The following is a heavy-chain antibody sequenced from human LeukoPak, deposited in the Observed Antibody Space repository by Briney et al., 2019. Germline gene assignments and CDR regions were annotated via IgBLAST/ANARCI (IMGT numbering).Heavy chain of an antibody. Sequence: SETLSLTCTVSGYSISSGNYWGWIRQPPGRGLEWIGSIYYSGSTYYNPSLKSRVTISVDTSKNQFSLKLSSVTAADTAVYYCARESPYYYDSSGYYRAFDYWGQGTLVTVSS. V-gene: IGHV4-38-2*02. D-gene: IGHD3-22*01. CDR2: IYYSGST. CDR3: ARESPYYYDSSGYYRAFDY. J-gene: IGHJ4*02. CDR1: GYSISSGNY.